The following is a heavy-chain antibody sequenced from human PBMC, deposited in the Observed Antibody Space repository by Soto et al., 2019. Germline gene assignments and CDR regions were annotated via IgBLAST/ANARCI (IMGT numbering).Heavy chain of an antibody. CDR1: GGTFSSYA. D-gene: IGHD6-13*01. CDR2: IIPIFVTA. V-gene: IGHV1-69*01. Sequence: QVQLVQSGAEVKKPGPSVKVSCKASGGTFSSYAISWVRQAPGQGLEWMGGIIPIFVTANYAQKFQGRGTITADQSTSPAYMELSSLRSEDPAVYYCASGYSSRWYGSYFDNWGQGPLVTVSS. CDR3: ASGYSSRWYGSYFDN. J-gene: IGHJ4*02.